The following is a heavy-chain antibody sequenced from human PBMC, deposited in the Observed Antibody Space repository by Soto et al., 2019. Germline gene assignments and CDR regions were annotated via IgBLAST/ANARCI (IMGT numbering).Heavy chain of an antibody. J-gene: IGHJ6*02. D-gene: IGHD2-2*01. CDR2: IYHSGST. V-gene: IGHV4-4*02. CDR3: AGHIVAVQDDFKLDYYYGMDL. CDR1: GGSISSSNW. Sequence: AETLSLTCAVSGGSISSSNWWSWVRQPPGKGLEWIGEIYHSGSTNYNPSLKSRVTISVDKSKNQFSLKLSSVTAADTAVYYCAGHIVAVQDDFKLDYYYGMDLWGQGTTVTVSS.